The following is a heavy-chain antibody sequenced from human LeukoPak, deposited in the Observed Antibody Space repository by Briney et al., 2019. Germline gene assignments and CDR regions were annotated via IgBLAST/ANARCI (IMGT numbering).Heavy chain of an antibody. D-gene: IGHD3-10*01. Sequence: SVKVSCKASGGTFSSYAISWVRQAPGQGLEWMGGIIPIFGTANYAQKFQSRVTITTDESTSTAYMELSSLRSEDTAVYYCARGESSGSYLNWFDPWGQGTLVTVSS. CDR3: ARGESSGSYLNWFDP. CDR1: GGTFSSYA. V-gene: IGHV1-69*05. J-gene: IGHJ5*02. CDR2: IIPIFGTA.